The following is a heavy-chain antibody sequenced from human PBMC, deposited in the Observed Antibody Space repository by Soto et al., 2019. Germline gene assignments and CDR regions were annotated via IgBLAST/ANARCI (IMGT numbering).Heavy chain of an antibody. J-gene: IGHJ4*02. CDR1: GGSISSGGYY. CDR2: IYYSGST. V-gene: IGHV4-31*03. Sequence: PSETLSLTCTVSGGSISSGGYYWSWIRQHPGKGLEWIGYIYYSGSTYYNPSLKSRVTISVDTSKNQFSLKLSSVTAADTAVYYCARDPSRVTRLGFDYWGQGTLATVSS. D-gene: IGHD4-17*01. CDR3: ARDPSRVTRLGFDY.